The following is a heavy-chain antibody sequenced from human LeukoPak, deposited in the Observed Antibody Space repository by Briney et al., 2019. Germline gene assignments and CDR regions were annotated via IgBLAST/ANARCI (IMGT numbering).Heavy chain of an antibody. D-gene: IGHD5-18*01. V-gene: IGHV3-7*03. CDR1: GFTFSNYW. CDR2: IKQDGSEK. J-gene: IGHJ4*02. CDR3: AKDHRGYSYGFDY. Sequence: SGGSLRLSCAASGFTFSNYWMSWVRQAPGKGLEWVANIKQDGSEKYYVNSVKGRFTNSRDNAKNSLYLQMNSLRAEDTALYYCAKDHRGYSYGFDYWGQGTLVTVSS.